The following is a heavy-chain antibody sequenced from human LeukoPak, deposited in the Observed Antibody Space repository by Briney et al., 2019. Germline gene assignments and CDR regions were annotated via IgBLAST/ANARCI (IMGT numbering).Heavy chain of an antibody. V-gene: IGHV3-30*18. CDR1: GFTFSSYG. J-gene: IGHJ4*02. CDR2: ISYDGSNK. D-gene: IGHD3-10*01. Sequence: PGRSLRLSCAASGFTFSSYGMHWVRQAPGKGLEWVAVISYDGSNKYYADSVKGRFTISRDNSKNTLYLQMNSLRADDTAVYYCAKANYDSGSFYNVFPAYWGQGTLVTVSS. CDR3: AKANYDSGSFYNVFPAY.